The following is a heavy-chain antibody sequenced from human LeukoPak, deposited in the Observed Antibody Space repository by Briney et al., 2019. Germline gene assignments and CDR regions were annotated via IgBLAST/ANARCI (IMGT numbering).Heavy chain of an antibody. CDR3: AREYGDYSSYFDL. D-gene: IGHD4-17*01. J-gene: IGHJ2*01. CDR1: GFTFDDYG. CDR2: ITWNGAST. Sequence: PGGSLRLSCAASGFTFDDYGMSWVRQAPGKGLEWVTGITWNGASTGFADSVKGRFTISRDNAKNSLYLGMSSLRAGDTALYYCAREYGDYSSYFDLWGRGTLVTVSS. V-gene: IGHV3-20*04.